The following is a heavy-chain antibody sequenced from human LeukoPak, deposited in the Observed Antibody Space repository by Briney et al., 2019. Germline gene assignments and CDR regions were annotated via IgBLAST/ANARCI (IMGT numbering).Heavy chain of an antibody. CDR1: GFTFSSYA. J-gene: IGHJ4*02. D-gene: IGHD3-3*01. CDR3: ARAFSPAVYDFWSGYMMGSPAVDY. V-gene: IGHV3-30-3*01. CDR2: ISYDGSNK. Sequence: GGSLRLSCAASGFTFSSYAMHWVRQAPGKGLEWVAVISYDGSNKYYADSVKGRFTISRDNSKNTLYLQMNSLRAEDTAVYYCARAFSPAVYDFWSGYMMGSPAVDYWGQGTLVTVSS.